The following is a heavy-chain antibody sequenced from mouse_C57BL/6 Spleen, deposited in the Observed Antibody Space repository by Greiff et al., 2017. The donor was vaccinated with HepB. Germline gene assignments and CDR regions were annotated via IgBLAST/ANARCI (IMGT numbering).Heavy chain of an antibody. D-gene: IGHD2-5*01. Sequence: SGPELVKPGASVKMSCKASGYTFTDYNMHWVKQSHGKSLEWIGYINPNNGGTSYNQKFKGKATLTVNKSSSTAYMELRSLTSEDSAVYYCARIPYYSNYEDYWGQGTTLTVSS. CDR1: GYTFTDYN. CDR2: INPNNGGT. J-gene: IGHJ2*01. V-gene: IGHV1-22*01. CDR3: ARIPYYSNYEDY.